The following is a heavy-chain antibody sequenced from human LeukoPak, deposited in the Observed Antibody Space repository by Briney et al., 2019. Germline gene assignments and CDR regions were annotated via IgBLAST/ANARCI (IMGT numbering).Heavy chain of an antibody. V-gene: IGHV3-21*01. CDR3: ARECCAVAGRNRLDAFDI. D-gene: IGHD6-19*01. Sequence: GGSLRLSCAASGFTFSSYSMNWVRQAPGKGLEWVSSISSSSSYIYYADSVKGRFTISRDNAKNSLYLQMNSLRAEDTAVYYCARECCAVAGRNRLDAFDIWGQGTMVTVSS. CDR1: GFTFSSYS. CDR2: ISSSSSYI. J-gene: IGHJ3*02.